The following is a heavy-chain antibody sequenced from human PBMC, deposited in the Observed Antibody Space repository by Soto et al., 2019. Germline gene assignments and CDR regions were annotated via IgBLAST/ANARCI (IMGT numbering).Heavy chain of an antibody. J-gene: IGHJ6*02. CDR1: GYTFTGYY. Sequence: ASVKVSCKASGYTFTGYYMHWVRQAPGQGLEWMGWINPNSGGTNYAQKFQGWVTMTRDTSISTAYMELSRLRSDDTAVYYCAREVLHYDSSGPWDVWGQGTTVTVSS. CDR2: INPNSGGT. V-gene: IGHV1-2*04. D-gene: IGHD3-22*01. CDR3: AREVLHYDSSGPWDV.